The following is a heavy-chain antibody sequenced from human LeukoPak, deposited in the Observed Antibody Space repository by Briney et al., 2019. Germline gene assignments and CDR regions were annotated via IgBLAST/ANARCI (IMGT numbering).Heavy chain of an antibody. Sequence: KPSETLSLTCSVSGGSISSNNNYWGWIRQPPGKGLEWIGEINHSGSTNYNPSLKSRVTISVDTSKNQFSLKLSSVTAADTAVYYCARSGYYYMDVWGKGTTVTVSS. CDR3: ARSGYYYMDV. V-gene: IGHV4-39*07. CDR1: GGSISSNNNY. J-gene: IGHJ6*03. CDR2: INHSGST.